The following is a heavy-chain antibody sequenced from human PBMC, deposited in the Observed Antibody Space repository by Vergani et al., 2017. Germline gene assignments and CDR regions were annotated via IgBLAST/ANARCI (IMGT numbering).Heavy chain of an antibody. J-gene: IGHJ6*03. D-gene: IGHD3-3*01. CDR3: ARDRGITIFGVVIDYMDV. V-gene: IGHV1-69*01. CDR2: IIPIFGPA. Sequence: RPPPPPALCFLVRIIPIFGPANYAQKFQGRVTITADESTSTAYMELSSLRSEDTAVYYCARDRGITIFGVVIDYMDVWGKGTTVTVSS.